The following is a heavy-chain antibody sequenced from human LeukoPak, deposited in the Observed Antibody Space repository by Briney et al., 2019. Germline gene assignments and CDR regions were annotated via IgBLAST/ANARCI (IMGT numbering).Heavy chain of an antibody. CDR3: ARVGATVTTPYYFDY. CDR2: ISGSGGST. V-gene: IGHV3-23*01. J-gene: IGHJ4*02. D-gene: IGHD4-17*01. Sequence: GGSLRLSCAASGFTFSSYAMSWVRQAPGKGLEWVSAISGSGGSTYYADSVKGRFTISRDNSKNTLYLQMNSLRAEDTAVYYCARVGATVTTPYYFDYWGQGTLVTVSS. CDR1: GFTFSSYA.